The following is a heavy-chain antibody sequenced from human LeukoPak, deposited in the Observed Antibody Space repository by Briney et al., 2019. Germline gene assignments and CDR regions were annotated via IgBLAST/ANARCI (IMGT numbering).Heavy chain of an antibody. V-gene: IGHV1-2*02. D-gene: IGHD3-16*02. Sequence: ASVKVSCKASRYTFTGYYMHWVRQAPGQGLEWMGWINPNSGGTNYAQKFQGRVTMTRDTSISTAYMELSRLRSDDTAVYYCARMITFGGVIVPGDYWGQGTLVTVSS. J-gene: IGHJ4*02. CDR1: RYTFTGYY. CDR2: INPNSGGT. CDR3: ARMITFGGVIVPGDY.